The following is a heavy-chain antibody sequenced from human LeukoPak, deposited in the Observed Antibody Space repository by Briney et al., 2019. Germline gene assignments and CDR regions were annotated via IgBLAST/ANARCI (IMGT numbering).Heavy chain of an antibody. J-gene: IGHJ6*02. CDR1: GFTFSSYE. V-gene: IGHV3-48*03. CDR3: ARPLSPHYYYYYGMDV. D-gene: IGHD3-16*02. Sequence: PGGSLRLSCAVSGFTFSSYEMNWVRQAPGKGLEWVSYISSSGSTIYYADSVKGRFTISRDNAKNSLYLQMNSLRAEDTAVYYCARPLSPHYYYYYGMDVWGQGTTVTVSS. CDR2: ISSSGSTI.